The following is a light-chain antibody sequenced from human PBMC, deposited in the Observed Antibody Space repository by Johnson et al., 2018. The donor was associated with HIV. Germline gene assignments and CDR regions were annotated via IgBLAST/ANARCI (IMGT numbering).Light chain of an antibody. CDR3: GTWDSSLSGGV. J-gene: IGLJ1*01. V-gene: IGLV1-51*01. Sequence: QSVLTQPPSVSAAPGQKVTISCSGSSSNIGNNYVSWYQQLPGTAPKLLIYDNNKRPSGIPDRFSGSKSGTSATLGITGLQTGDEADHYCGTWDSSLSGGVFGTGTKVTV. CDR2: DNN. CDR1: SSNIGNNY.